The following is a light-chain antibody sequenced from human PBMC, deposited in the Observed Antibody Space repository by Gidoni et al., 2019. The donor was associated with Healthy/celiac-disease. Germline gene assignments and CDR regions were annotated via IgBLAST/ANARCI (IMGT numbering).Light chain of an antibody. CDR1: SSNIGAGYD. Sequence: QSVLTQPPSVSGAPGPRVTISCTGSSSNIGAGYDVHWYQQLPGTAPKLLIYCTSNRPSGVPDRFSGSTSGTSASLAITGLQAEDEADYYCQSYDSSLSGDVVFGGGTKLTVL. V-gene: IGLV1-40*01. CDR2: CTS. J-gene: IGLJ2*01. CDR3: QSYDSSLSGDVV.